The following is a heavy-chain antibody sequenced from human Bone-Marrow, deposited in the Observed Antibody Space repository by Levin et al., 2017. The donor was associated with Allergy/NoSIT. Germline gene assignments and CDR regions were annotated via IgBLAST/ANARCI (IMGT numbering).Heavy chain of an antibody. Sequence: ASVKVSCKGSGYSFSDYWIGWVRQMPGKGLEWMGIIYPDDSNTRYSPSFQGQVTISADKSISTAYLQWNSPKASDSAIYYCARHCTGLRCVDYYYYGADVWGQGTTVTVSS. CDR2: IYPDDSNT. J-gene: IGHJ6*02. CDR1: GYSFSDYW. V-gene: IGHV5-51*01. CDR3: ARHCTGLRCVDYYYYGADV. D-gene: IGHD2-8*02.